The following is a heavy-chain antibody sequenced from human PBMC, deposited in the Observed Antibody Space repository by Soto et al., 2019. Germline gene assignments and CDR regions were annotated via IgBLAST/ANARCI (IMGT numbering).Heavy chain of an antibody. CDR1: GYTFTSYY. CDR2: INPSGGST. J-gene: IGHJ4*02. Sequence: QVQLVQSGAEVKKPGASVKVSCQASGYTFTSYYMDWVRQAPGQGLEWMGIINPSGGSTRYAQKFQGKDSKTRDTSTSTVYMKMSSLKSEYTAVYYCARGTLLRFLEWLSFDYWGQGTLVTVSS. CDR3: ARGTLLRFLEWLSFDY. D-gene: IGHD3-3*01. V-gene: IGHV1-46*03.